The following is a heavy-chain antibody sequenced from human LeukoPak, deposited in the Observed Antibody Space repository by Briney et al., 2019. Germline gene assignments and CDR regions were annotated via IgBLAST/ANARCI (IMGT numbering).Heavy chain of an antibody. J-gene: IGHJ6*03. CDR1: GFTFSSYS. V-gene: IGHV3-21*01. CDR2: ISSSSSYI. Sequence: GGSLRLSCAASGFTFSSYSMNWVRQAPGKGLEWVSSISSSSSYIYYADSVKGRFTISRDNAKNSLYLQMNSLRAEDTAVYYCALGFGELDYYYYYYMDVWGKGTTVTVSS. D-gene: IGHD3-10*01. CDR3: ALGFGELDYYYYYYMDV.